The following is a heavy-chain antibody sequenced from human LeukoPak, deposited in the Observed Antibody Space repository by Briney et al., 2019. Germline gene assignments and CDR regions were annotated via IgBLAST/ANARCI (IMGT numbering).Heavy chain of an antibody. CDR1: GGSFSGYY. Sequence: SETLSLTCAVYGGSFSGYYWSWIRQPPGKGLEWIGEINHSGSTNYNPSLKSRVTISVDTSKNQFSLKLSSVTAADTAVYYCARGSSSGYDSSGHYYFDYWGQGTLVTVSS. J-gene: IGHJ4*02. CDR3: ARGSSSGYDSSGHYYFDY. CDR2: INHSGST. D-gene: IGHD3-22*01. V-gene: IGHV4-34*01.